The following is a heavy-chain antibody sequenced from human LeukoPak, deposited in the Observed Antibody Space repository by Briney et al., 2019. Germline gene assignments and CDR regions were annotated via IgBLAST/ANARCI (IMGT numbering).Heavy chain of an antibody. J-gene: IGHJ6*03. CDR3: ATTHGEILGSGAYYYYYMDV. D-gene: IGHD7-27*01. CDR1: GFTFGTYW. Sequence: GGSLRVSCTASGFTFGTYWMTWVRQAPGKGLEWVSSISSSSSYIYYADSVKGRFTISRDNAKNSLYLQMNSLRAEDTAVYYCATTHGEILGSGAYYYYYMDVWGKGTTVTVSS. V-gene: IGHV3-21*01. CDR2: ISSSSSYI.